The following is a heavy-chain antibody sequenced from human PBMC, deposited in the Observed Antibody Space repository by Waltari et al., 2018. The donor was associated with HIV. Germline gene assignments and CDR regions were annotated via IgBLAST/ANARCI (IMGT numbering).Heavy chain of an antibody. V-gene: IGHV3-48*02. CDR3: ARDTLNLYFGLDV. Sequence: EVQLVESGGGLVQPGRSLRLSCAASGFRFRGYAMNWVRQAPGKGLEWISYISSSSSNIKYADSVKGRFTISRDNTKSSLDLHMNNLRDEDTAVYFCARDTLNLYFGLDVWGQGTTVSVSS. CDR2: ISSSSSNI. CDR1: GFRFRGYA. J-gene: IGHJ6*02.